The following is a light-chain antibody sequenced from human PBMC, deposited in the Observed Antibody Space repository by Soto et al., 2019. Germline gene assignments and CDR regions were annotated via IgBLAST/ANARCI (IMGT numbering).Light chain of an antibody. J-gene: IGKJ1*01. V-gene: IGKV1-5*03. CDR2: KAS. Sequence: DIQMTQSPSTLSASVGDRVTITCRASQSISSWWAWYQQKPGTAPKLLIYKASTLQSGVPSSFSGSGSGTEFTLTISSLQPDDSATYYCQQYKDNCKFGEWTMVE. CDR1: QSISSW. CDR3: QQYKDNCK.